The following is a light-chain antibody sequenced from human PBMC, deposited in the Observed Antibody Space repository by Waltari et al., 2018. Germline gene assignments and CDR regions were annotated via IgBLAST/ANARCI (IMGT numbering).Light chain of an antibody. CDR2: GAS. CDR3: QQYGSSPWT. CDR1: QSVSSSY. V-gene: IGKV3-20*01. J-gene: IGKJ1*01. Sequence: EIVLTQSPGTLSLSPGERATLSCRASQSVSSSYLAWYQQKPGQDPRLPLYGASSRATGIPXXFSGSGSGTDFTLXISRLEPEDFAVYYCQQYGSSPWTFGQGTKVEIK.